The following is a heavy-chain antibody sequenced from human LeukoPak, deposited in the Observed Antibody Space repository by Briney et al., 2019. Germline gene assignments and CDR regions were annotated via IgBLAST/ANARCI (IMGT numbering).Heavy chain of an antibody. CDR2: IYAGDSDT. V-gene: IGHV5-51*01. D-gene: IGHD3-10*01. J-gene: IGHJ6*02. CDR3: ARQEHYYATGYYGMDV. Sequence: GESLKISCKCSGYSFTSYWIGWVRQKPGRGLEWMGIIYAGDSDTGYSPSFQGQVTISADKSINTAYLQWSSLKASDTAMYYCARQEHYYATGYYGMDVWGQGTTVTVSS. CDR1: GYSFTSYW.